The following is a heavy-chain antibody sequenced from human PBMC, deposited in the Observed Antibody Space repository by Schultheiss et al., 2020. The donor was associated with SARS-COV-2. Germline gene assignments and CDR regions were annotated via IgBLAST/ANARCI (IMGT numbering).Heavy chain of an antibody. CDR3: ARQRYNWNDDGMDV. J-gene: IGHJ6*02. CDR2: IYYSGST. D-gene: IGHD1-1*01. Sequence: SETLSLTCTVSGGSISSGGYYWSWIRQHPGKGLEWIGYIYYSGSTYYNPSLKSRVTMSVDTSKNQFSLKLSSVTAADTAVYYCARQRYNWNDDGMDVWGQGTTVTVSS. V-gene: IGHV4-31*03. CDR1: GGSISSGGYY.